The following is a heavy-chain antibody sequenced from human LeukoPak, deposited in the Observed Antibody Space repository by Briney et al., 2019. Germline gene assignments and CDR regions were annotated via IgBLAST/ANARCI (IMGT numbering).Heavy chain of an antibody. CDR3: ARWYYYDSSGYYLAHDAFDS. Sequence: GESLKISCKGSGYSFPSHWIGWVRQMPGKGLEWMGIIYPGDSETRYSPSFQGQVTISADKSISTAYLQWSSLKASDTAMYYCARWYYYDSSGYYLAHDAFDSWGQGTMVTVSS. CDR2: IYPGDSET. J-gene: IGHJ3*02. V-gene: IGHV5-51*01. D-gene: IGHD3-22*01. CDR1: GYSFPSHW.